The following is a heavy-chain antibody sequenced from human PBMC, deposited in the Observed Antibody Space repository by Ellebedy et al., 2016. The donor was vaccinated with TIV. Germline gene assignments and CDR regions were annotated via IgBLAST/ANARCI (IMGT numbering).Heavy chain of an antibody. D-gene: IGHD4-23*01. CDR1: GYTLMSYG. V-gene: IGHV1-18*01. CDR2: VRPYDGNT. J-gene: IGHJ4*02. Sequence: AASVKVSCQASGYTLMSYGICWVRQAPGQGLEWMGWVRPYDGNTNYAQKFQGRVTLTIDTFTGTGYMELRNLRSDDTALYYCARGFRYGSGRWPLDYWGQGTLVTVSS. CDR3: ARGFRYGSGRWPLDY.